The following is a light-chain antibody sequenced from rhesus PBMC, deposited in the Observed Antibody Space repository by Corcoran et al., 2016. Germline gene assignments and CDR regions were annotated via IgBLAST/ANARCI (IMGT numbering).Light chain of an antibody. V-gene: IGKV1-22*01. CDR2: KAS. Sequence: DIQMTQSPSSLSASVGDTVTITCRASQSISSWLAWYQQKPGKAPKLLIYKASTLQIGVPSRFTGSGSGTDFTLTISILQSEDFATYYCQQYSSSPYSFGQGTKVEIK. CDR3: QQYSSSPYS. CDR1: QSISSW. J-gene: IGKJ2*01.